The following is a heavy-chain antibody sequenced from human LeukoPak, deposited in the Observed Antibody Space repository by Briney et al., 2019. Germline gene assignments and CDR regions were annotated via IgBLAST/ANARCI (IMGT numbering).Heavy chain of an antibody. CDR1: GFTFSSYW. D-gene: IGHD1-26*01. Sequence: GGSLRLSCAASGFTFSSYWMSWVRQAPGKGLEWVANIKRDGSEKYYVDSVKGRFTISRDNAKNSLYLQMNSLRAEDTAVYYCAREPYSGSYFGYYYYMDVWGKGTTVTVSS. CDR2: IKRDGSEK. V-gene: IGHV3-7*01. J-gene: IGHJ6*03. CDR3: AREPYSGSYFGYYYYMDV.